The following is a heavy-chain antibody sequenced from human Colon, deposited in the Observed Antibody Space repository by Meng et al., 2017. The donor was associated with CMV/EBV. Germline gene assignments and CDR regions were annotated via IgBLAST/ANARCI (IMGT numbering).Heavy chain of an antibody. D-gene: IGHD5-12*01. J-gene: IGHJ4*02. CDR3: AKDGYSGYGYYFDY. V-gene: IGHV3-23*01. Sequence: EVQLLESGGDLVQPGGSLRLSCAASGFSFSNYAMNWVRQAPGKGLEWVSGLGGDGNTRYYTDSVKGRFTISRDNSKNMLYLQINSLRPEDTAIYYCAKDGYSGYGYYFDYWGQGALVTVYS. CDR1: GFSFSNYA. CDR2: LGGDGNTR.